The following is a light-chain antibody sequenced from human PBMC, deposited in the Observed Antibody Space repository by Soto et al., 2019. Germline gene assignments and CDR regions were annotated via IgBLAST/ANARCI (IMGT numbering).Light chain of an antibody. J-gene: IGLJ2*01. CDR3: ATWDPSKSIP. V-gene: IGLV1-51*02. CDR2: ENN. Sequence: QSVLTQPPSVSAAPGQRVTISCSGSSSNIGSDYVSWYQHVPGTPPKLLIYENNKRPSGIPDRFTGSKYGTSATLGITGLQTGDEADYYCATWDPSKSIPFGGGTKLTVL. CDR1: SSNIGSDY.